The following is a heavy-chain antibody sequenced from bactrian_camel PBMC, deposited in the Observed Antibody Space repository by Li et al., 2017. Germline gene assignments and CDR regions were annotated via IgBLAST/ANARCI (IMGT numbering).Heavy chain of an antibody. CDR2: IGTNGVA. V-gene: IGHV3S1*01. J-gene: IGHJ4*01. CDR3: AAAFLLPTRYARSWYMQSDYPY. D-gene: IGHD1*01. CDR1: GYHHSAYC. Sequence: VQLVESGGKTVQTGGSLRLSCQASGYHHSAYCLAWFRQAPGKAREGVAGIGTNGVAAAADSVKGRFTIPQDPTKNAVYLQMDSLTPEDTAMYYCAAAFLLPTRYARSWYMQSDYPYWGQGTQVT.